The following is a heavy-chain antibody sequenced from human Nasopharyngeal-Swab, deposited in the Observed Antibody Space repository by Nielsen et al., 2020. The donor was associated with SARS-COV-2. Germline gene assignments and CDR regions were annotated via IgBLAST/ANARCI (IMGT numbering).Heavy chain of an antibody. J-gene: IGHJ4*02. D-gene: IGHD4-17*01. V-gene: IGHV4-39*07. CDR3: ARGYGDYDY. Sequence: WIHQPPGKGLEWIGSIYYSGSTYYSPSLKSRVTISVDTSKNQFSLKLSSVTAADTAVYYCARGYGDYDYWGQGTLVTVSS. CDR2: IYYSGST.